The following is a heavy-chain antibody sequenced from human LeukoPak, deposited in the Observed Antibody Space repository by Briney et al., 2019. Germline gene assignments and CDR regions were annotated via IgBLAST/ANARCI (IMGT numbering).Heavy chain of an antibody. D-gene: IGHD6-13*01. J-gene: IGHJ4*02. CDR3: AKTYSSSRRQYYFDY. CDR2: IRYDGSNK. V-gene: IGHV3-30*02. CDR1: GFTFSSYG. Sequence: PGGSLRLSCAASGFTFSSYGMHWVRQAPGKGLEWVAFIRYDGSNKYYADSVKGRFTISRDNSKNTLYLLMNSLRAEDTAVYYCAKTYSSSRRQYYFDYWGQGTLVTVSS.